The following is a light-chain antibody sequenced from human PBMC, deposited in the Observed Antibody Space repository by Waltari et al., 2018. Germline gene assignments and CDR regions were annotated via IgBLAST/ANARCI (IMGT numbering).Light chain of an antibody. V-gene: IGKV3-20*01. CDR2: GAS. CDR3: QQYGSSAWT. Sequence: EIVLTQSPGTLSLSPGERATLSCRASHSVSSSYLAWYQQKPGQAPRVLIHGASNRATGIPDRFSGSGSGTDFTLTISRLEPEDFAVYYCQQYGSSAWTFGQGTKVEIK. J-gene: IGKJ1*01. CDR1: HSVSSSY.